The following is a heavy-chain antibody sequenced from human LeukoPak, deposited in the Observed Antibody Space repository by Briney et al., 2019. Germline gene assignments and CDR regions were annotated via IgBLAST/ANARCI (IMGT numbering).Heavy chain of an antibody. CDR2: ISGSGGST. J-gene: IGHJ4*02. CDR1: GFTFSSYA. Sequence: GASLRLSCAASGFTFSSYAMSWVRQAPGKGLEWVSAISGSGGSTYYADSVKGRFTISRDNSKSTLYLQMNSLRAEDTAVYYCAKGDDFWSGYRDFDYWGQGTLVTVSS. CDR3: AKGDDFWSGYRDFDY. D-gene: IGHD3-3*01. V-gene: IGHV3-23*01.